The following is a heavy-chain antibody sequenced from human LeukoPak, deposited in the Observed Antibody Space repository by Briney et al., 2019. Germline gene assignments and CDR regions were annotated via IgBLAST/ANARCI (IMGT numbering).Heavy chain of an antibody. CDR3: ARLQQEGY. D-gene: IGHD6-13*01. J-gene: IGHJ4*02. CDR1: GGSLSGYY. CDR2: INHSGST. V-gene: IGHV4-34*01. Sequence: SETLSLTCAVYGGSLSGYYWSWIRQPPGKGLEWIGEINHSGSTNYNPSLKSRVTISVDTSKNQFSLKLSSVSAADTAVYYCARLQQEGYWGQGTLVTVSS.